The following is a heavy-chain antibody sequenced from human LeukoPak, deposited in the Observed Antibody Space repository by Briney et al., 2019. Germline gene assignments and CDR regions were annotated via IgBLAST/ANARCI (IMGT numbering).Heavy chain of an antibody. CDR2: ISGRDGST. J-gene: IGHJ4*02. Sequence: GGSLRLSCAASGFSFSSYAMSWVRQAPGKGLEWVSNISGRDGSTYYADSVKGRFTISRDNSKNTLYLQMNSLRAEDTAVYYCAKSGYNRFDYWGQGTLVTVSP. D-gene: IGHD5-24*01. CDR3: AKSGYNRFDY. V-gene: IGHV3-23*01. CDR1: GFSFSSYA.